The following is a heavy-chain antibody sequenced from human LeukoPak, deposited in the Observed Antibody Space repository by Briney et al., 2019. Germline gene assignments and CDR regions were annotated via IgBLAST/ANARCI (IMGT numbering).Heavy chain of an antibody. CDR2: ISSSSSYI. D-gene: IGHD6-13*01. J-gene: IGHJ4*02. CDR3: ARAAAGNFDY. Sequence: GGSLRLSCAASGFTLSSYSMNWVRQAPGKGLEWVSSISSSSSYIYYADSVKGRFTISRDNAKNSLYLQMNSLRAKDTAVYYCARAAAGNFDYWGQGTLVTVSS. CDR1: GFTLSSYS. V-gene: IGHV3-21*01.